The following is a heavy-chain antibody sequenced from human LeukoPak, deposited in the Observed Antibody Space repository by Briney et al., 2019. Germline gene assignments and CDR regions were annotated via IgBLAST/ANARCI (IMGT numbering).Heavy chain of an antibody. CDR2: SSSDETYK. CDR1: GFPFTVYP. J-gene: IGHJ4*02. Sequence: GGSLRLSCAASGFPFTVYPTHWVRQAPGKGLEWVSVSSSDETYKFYADSVRGRFTISRDNSKNRLYLQMSDLRAEDTAVYFCARGGELAFDYWGQGTLVTVSS. CDR3: ARGGELAFDY. D-gene: IGHD3-16*01. V-gene: IGHV3-30-3*01.